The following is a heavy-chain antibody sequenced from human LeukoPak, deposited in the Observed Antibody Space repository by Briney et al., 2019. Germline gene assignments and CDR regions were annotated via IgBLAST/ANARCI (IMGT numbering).Heavy chain of an antibody. CDR2: IIPIFGTA. CDR1: GGTFSSYT. V-gene: IGHV1-69*05. Sequence: SVKVSCKASGGTFSSYTISWVRQAPGQGLEWMGRIIPIFGTANYAQKFQGRVTITTDESTSTAYMELSSLRSEDTAVYYCASTTIAAADHFDYWGQGTLVTVSS. CDR3: ASTTIAAADHFDY. D-gene: IGHD6-13*01. J-gene: IGHJ4*02.